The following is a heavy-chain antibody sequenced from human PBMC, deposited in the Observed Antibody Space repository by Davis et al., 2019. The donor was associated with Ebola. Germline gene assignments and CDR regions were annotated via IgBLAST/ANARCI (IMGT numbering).Heavy chain of an antibody. D-gene: IGHD4-17*01. CDR2: IYYSGST. CDR3: ARGNYGDYIVLYYYNMDV. V-gene: IGHV4-61*08. Sequence: MPGGSLRLSCTVSGGSVSSGGYYWNWIRQPPGKGLEWIGYIYYSGSTDYSPSLRGRVTISLDTSKNQFSLRLSSVTAADTAVYYCARGNYGDYIVLYYYNMDVWGRGTTVTVSS. J-gene: IGHJ6*02. CDR1: GGSVSSGGYY.